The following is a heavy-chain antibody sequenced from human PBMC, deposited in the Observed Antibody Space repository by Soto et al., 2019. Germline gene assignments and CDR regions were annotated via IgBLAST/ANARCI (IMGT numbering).Heavy chain of an antibody. V-gene: IGHV5-51*01. CDR1: VYTFIYFW. J-gene: IGHJ4*02. CDR3: ARQVTSRCSDYAAFDF. CDR2: IYPGASDI. Sequence: GESLKISCQASVYTFIYFWFAWVRQLPGKGLEWMGVIYPGASDIRYSPSFQGQVTISADKSTNTDSLRWSSGEAADTAIYYCARQVTSRCSDYAAFDFCGPGTLVTVSS. D-gene: IGHD3-10*02.